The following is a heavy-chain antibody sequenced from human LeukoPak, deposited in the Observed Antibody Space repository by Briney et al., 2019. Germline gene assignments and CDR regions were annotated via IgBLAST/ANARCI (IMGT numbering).Heavy chain of an antibody. CDR1: GFTFSNAW. CDR3: TTNADLDY. Sequence: GGSLRLSCAASGFTFSNAWMTWVRQAPGKGPEWVGRIKSGDGGTTDYAAPVKGRFTISRDDSKNTLYLQMNSLKTEDTALYYCTTNADLDYWGQGSLVTVSS. D-gene: IGHD2-2*01. V-gene: IGHV3-15*01. CDR2: IKSGDGGTT. J-gene: IGHJ4*02.